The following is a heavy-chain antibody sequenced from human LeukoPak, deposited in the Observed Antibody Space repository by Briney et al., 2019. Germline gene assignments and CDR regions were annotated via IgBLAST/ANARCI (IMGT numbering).Heavy chain of an antibody. CDR1: GYTFTSYG. D-gene: IGHD6-13*01. CDR3: ARGLSGYSSSGYFDD. V-gene: IGHV1-8*02. CDR2: MNPNSGNT. J-gene: IGHJ4*02. Sequence: ASVKLSCTASGYTFTSYGISWVRQAPGQGLEWMGWMNPNSGNTGYAQKFQGRVTMTRKTSISTAYMELSSLRSEDTAVYYCARGLSGYSSSGYFDDWGQGTLVTVSS.